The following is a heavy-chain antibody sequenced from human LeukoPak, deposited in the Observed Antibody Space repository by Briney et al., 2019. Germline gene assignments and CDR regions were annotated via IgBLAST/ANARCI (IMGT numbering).Heavy chain of an antibody. CDR1: GDSISSYY. CDR3: ARHANYYGSGSYLNWFDP. Sequence: SETLSLTCTVSGDSISSYYWSWIRQPPGKGLEWIGYMHYSGTTNHNPSLKSRVTISVDTSKNHFSLKSTSVTAADTAVYYCARHANYYGSGSYLNWFDPWGQGTLVTVSS. J-gene: IGHJ5*02. CDR2: MHYSGTT. D-gene: IGHD3-10*01. V-gene: IGHV4-59*08.